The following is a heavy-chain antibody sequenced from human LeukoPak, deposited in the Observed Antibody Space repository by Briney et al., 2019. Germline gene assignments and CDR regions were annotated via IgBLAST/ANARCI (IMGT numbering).Heavy chain of an antibody. D-gene: IGHD3-22*01. Sequence: SQTLSLTCTVSGDSISSGAYYCSWIRQPPGKGLEWIWYISYSGSTNYNPSLRSRVTMSLDTSKNQFSLKLSSVTAADTAVYYCARDYYDSSAYFLGNDYWGQGTLVTVSS. CDR3: ARDYYDSSAYFLGNDY. J-gene: IGHJ4*02. CDR2: ISYSGST. CDR1: GDSISSGAYY. V-gene: IGHV4-30-4*01.